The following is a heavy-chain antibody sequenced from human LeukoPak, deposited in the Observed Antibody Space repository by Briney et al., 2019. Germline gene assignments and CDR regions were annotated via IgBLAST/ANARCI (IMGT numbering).Heavy chain of an antibody. CDR2: ISYDGSNK. CDR3: ARGPNWNEYRWFDP. D-gene: IGHD1-1*01. V-gene: IGHV3-30*03. CDR1: AFTFSTYG. J-gene: IGHJ5*02. Sequence: GGSLRLSCAASAFTFSTYGIHWVRQAPGKGLEWVAVISYDGSNKYYADSVKGRFSISRDNSKNTLFLQMNRLRAEDTAVYHCARGPNWNEYRWFDPWGQGTLVTVSS.